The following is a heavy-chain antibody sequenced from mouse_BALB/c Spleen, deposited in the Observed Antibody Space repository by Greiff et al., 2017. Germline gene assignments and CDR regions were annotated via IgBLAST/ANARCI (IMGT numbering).Heavy chain of an antibody. CDR3: ARDPTRGLYYFDY. V-gene: IGHV3-8*02. J-gene: IGHJ2*01. CDR1: GDSITSGY. CDR2: ISYSGST. Sequence: EVQLQQSGPSLVKPSQTLSLTCSVTGDSITSGYWNWIRKFPGNKLEYMGYISYSGSTYYNPSLKSRISITRDTSKNQYYLQLNSVTTEDTATYYCARDPTRGLYYFDYWGQGTTLTVSS. D-gene: IGHD2-10*01.